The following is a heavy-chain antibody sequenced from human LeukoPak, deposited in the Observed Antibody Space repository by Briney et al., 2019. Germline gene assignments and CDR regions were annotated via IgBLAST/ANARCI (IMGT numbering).Heavy chain of an antibody. CDR3: AKDRQQWPEEFDH. Sequence: GGSLRLSCAASGFTFSSYGMHWVRQAPGKGLEWVAFIRYDGSNKYYADSVKGRFTISRDNSKNTLYLQMNSLRAEDTAVYYCAKDRQQWPEEFDHWGQGTLVTVSS. J-gene: IGHJ4*02. CDR1: GFTFSSYG. CDR2: IRYDGSNK. D-gene: IGHD6-19*01. V-gene: IGHV3-30*02.